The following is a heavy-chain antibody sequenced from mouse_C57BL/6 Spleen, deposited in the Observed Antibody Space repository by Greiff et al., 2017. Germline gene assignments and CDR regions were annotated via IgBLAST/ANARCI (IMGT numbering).Heavy chain of an antibody. V-gene: IGHV1-61*01. CDR1: GYTFTSYW. Sequence: QVQLQQPGAELVRPGSSVKLSCKASGYTFTSYWMDWVKQRPGQGLEWIGNIYPSDSETHYNQKFKDKATLTVDKSSSTAYMQLSSLTSEDSAVYYCARLGPTADYWGQGTTLTVSS. D-gene: IGHD1-2*01. J-gene: IGHJ2*01. CDR2: IYPSDSET. CDR3: ARLGPTADY.